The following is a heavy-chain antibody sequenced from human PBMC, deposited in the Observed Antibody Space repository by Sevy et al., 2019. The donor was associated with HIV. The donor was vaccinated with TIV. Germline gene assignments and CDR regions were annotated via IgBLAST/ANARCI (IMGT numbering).Heavy chain of an antibody. V-gene: IGHV4-59*01. CDR3: ARDQGHYDILTGYSDDAFHI. CDR2: IYYSGST. J-gene: IGHJ3*02. Sequence: ETLSLTCTVSGDSIIDYYWNWIRQPPGKALEWIGYIYYSGSTNYNPSLKSRVTISVDTSKNQFSLKLSSVTAADTAVYYCARDQGHYDILTGYSDDAFHIWGQGTMVTVSS. D-gene: IGHD3-9*01. CDR1: GDSIIDYY.